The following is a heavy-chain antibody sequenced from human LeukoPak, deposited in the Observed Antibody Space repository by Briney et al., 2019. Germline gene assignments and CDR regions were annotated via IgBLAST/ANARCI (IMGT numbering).Heavy chain of an antibody. Sequence: GGSLRLSCAASGFTFSDYYMSWIRQAPGKGLEWVSYISSSGSTIYYADSVKGRFTISRDNAKNSLYLQMNSLRAEDTAVYYCVGGKMWWNSYYYYGMDVWAKGPRSPSP. V-gene: IGHV3-11*01. CDR1: GFTFSDYY. CDR3: VGGKMWWNSYYYYGMDV. CDR2: ISSSGSTI. D-gene: IGHD2-21*01. J-gene: IGHJ6*02.